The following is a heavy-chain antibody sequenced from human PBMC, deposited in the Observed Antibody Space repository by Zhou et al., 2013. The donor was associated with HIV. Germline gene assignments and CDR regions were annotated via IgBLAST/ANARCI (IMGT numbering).Heavy chain of an antibody. V-gene: IGHV1-69*04. D-gene: IGHD3-16*01. CDR2: IIPMFGIA. CDR3: SRYKFIGWGSRFGSFDY. J-gene: IGHJ4*02. CDR1: GGTFSSYA. Sequence: QVQLVQSGAEVKKPGSSVKVSCKASGGTFSSYAISWVRQAPGQGLEWMGRIIPMFGIANYAQKFQGRVTITADKSTSTAYMELSSLRSEDTAVYYCSRYKFIGWGSRFGSFDYWGQGTPVTVSS.